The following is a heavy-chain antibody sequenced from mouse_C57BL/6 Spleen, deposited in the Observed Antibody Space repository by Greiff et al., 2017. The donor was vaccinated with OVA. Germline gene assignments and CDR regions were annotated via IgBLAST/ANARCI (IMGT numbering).Heavy chain of an antibody. CDR2: IYPGSGST. CDR1: GYTFTSYW. J-gene: IGHJ4*01. Sequence: QVQLQQSGAELVKPGASVKMSCKASGYTFTSYWITWVKQRPGQGLEWIGDIYPGSGSTNYNEKFKSKATLTVDTSSSTAYMQLSSLTSEDSAVYYCARYYGVATRAMDYWGQGTSVTVSS. V-gene: IGHV1-55*01. D-gene: IGHD1-1*01. CDR3: ARYYGVATRAMDY.